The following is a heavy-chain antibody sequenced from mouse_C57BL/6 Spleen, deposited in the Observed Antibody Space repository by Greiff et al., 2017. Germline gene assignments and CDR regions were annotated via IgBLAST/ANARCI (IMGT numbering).Heavy chain of an antibody. J-gene: IGHJ1*03. V-gene: IGHV1-53*01. CDR2: INPSNGCT. D-gene: IGHD2-1*01. Sequence: QVQLQQPGTELVKPGASVKLSCKASGYTFTSYWMHWVKQRPGQGLEWIGNINPSNGCTNYNEKLKSKATLSVDKSSSTAYMQLSILTSEDSAVYYCASSLYYGKDWYFDVWGTGTTVTVSS. CDR3: ASSLYYGKDWYFDV. CDR1: GYTFTSYW.